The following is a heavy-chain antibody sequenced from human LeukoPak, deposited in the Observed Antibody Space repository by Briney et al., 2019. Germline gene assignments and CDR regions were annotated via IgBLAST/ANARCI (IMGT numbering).Heavy chain of an antibody. Sequence: PSETLSLSCVVSGGSINVYYWSWIRQPPGKGPEWIGYIYYNGGTNYNPAFRSRVTLSVDTSKNQLSLELRSVSAADTAVYYCARQPGGTAAFDIWGQGTMVTVSS. J-gene: IGHJ3*02. V-gene: IGHV4-59*08. CDR3: ARQPGGTAAFDI. CDR1: GGSINVYY. CDR2: IYYNGGT.